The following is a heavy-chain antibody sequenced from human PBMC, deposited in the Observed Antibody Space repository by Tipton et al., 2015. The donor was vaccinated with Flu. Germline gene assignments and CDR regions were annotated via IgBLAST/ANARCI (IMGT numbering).Heavy chain of an antibody. CDR3: ARRTKGARVRGGIVNWFDP. V-gene: IGHV4-34*01. CDR1: GGSFSGYY. J-gene: IGHJ5*02. Sequence: TLSLTCAVYGGSFSGYYWSWIRQPPGKGLEWIGEINHSGSTNYNPSLKSRVTISVDTSKNQFSLKLSSVTAADTAVYYCARRTKGARVRGGIVNWFDPWGEGTLVTVSS. D-gene: IGHD3-10*01. CDR2: INHSGST.